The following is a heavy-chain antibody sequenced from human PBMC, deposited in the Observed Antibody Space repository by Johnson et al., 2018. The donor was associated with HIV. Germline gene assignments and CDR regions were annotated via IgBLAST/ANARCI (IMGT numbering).Heavy chain of an antibody. Sequence: VQLVESGGGLVQPGRSLRLSCSGSGFTFGDYAISWVRQAPGKGLEYVSAISSNGGSTYYANSVKGRFTISRDNSKNTLYLQMNSLRAEDTAVYYCARDRGAFDIWGQGTMVTVSS. CDR1: GFTFGDYA. CDR2: ISSNGGST. CDR3: ARDRGAFDI. J-gene: IGHJ3*02. V-gene: IGHV3-64*04.